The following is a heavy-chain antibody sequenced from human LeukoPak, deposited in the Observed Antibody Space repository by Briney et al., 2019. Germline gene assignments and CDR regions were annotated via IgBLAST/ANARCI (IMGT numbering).Heavy chain of an antibody. Sequence: PSETLSLTCTVPGGSISSYYWSWIRQPPGKGLERIGDIHYSGSTNYNPSLKSRVTISVDTSKNQFSLKLTSVTAADTAVYYCERWGSYSSSSTFGYWGQGTLVTVSS. CDR1: GGSISSYY. V-gene: IGHV4-59*01. CDR2: IHYSGST. D-gene: IGHD6-6*01. J-gene: IGHJ4*02. CDR3: ERWGSYSSSSTFGY.